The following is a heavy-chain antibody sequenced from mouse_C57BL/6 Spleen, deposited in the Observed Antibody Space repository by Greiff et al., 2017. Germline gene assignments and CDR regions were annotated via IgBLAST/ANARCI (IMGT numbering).Heavy chain of an antibody. D-gene: IGHD1-1*01. J-gene: IGHJ1*03. CDR1: GFTFSDYG. Sequence: EVMLVESGGGLVKPGGSLKLSCAASGFTFSDYGMHWVRQAPEKGLEWVAYISSGSSTIYYADTVKGRFPISRDNAKNTLFLQMTSLRSEDTAMYYCARLYGSSYWYFDVWGTGTTVTVSS. CDR3: ARLYGSSYWYFDV. CDR2: ISSGSSTI. V-gene: IGHV5-17*01.